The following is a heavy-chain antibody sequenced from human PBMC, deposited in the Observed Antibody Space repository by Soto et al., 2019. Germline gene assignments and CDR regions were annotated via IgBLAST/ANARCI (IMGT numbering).Heavy chain of an antibody. CDR3: ARDRSNFDYYYYDLDV. D-gene: IGHD1-26*01. V-gene: IGHV3-21*01. CDR1: GFSFSNYN. J-gene: IGHJ6*02. Sequence: EVQLVESGGGLVKPGGSLRLSCAASGFSFSNYNMNWVRQAPGKGLDWVSSISSTSNYIYYADSVKGRFTISRDNTQNSLSLQMNSLRAEDTAVYYCARDRSNFDYYYYDLDVWGQGTTVTVSS. CDR2: ISSTSNYI.